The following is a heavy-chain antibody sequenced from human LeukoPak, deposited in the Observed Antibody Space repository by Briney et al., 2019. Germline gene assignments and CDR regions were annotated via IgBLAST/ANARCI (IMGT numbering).Heavy chain of an antibody. D-gene: IGHD3-10*01. V-gene: IGHV1-69*13. CDR1: GGTFSSYA. CDR3: ARDSTMVRGVHDY. Sequence: SVKVSCKASGGTFSSYAISWVRQAPGQGLEWMGGIIPIFGTANYAQKFQGRVTITADESTSTAYKELSSLRSEDTAVYYCARDSTMVRGVHDYWGQGTLVTVSS. CDR2: IIPIFGTA. J-gene: IGHJ4*02.